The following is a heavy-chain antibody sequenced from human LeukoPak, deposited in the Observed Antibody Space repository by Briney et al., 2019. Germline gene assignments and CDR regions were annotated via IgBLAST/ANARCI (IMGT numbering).Heavy chain of an antibody. CDR1: GFSSSTYS. CDR3: ARPRGYGSGTYRYFDY. D-gene: IGHD3-10*01. CDR2: MKEDGSEK. V-gene: IGHV3-7*01. Sequence: GGSLRLSCVVSGFSSSTYSMSWVRQAPGKGLEWVASMKEDGSEKYYVDSVKGRFTISRDNSKNSLYLQMNSLRAEDTAVYYCARPRGYGSGTYRYFDYWGQGTLVTVSS. J-gene: IGHJ4*02.